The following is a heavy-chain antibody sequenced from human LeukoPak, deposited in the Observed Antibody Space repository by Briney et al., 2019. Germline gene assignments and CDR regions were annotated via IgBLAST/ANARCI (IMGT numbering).Heavy chain of an antibody. V-gene: IGHV4-39*07. CDR1: GGSISSSSYY. J-gene: IGHJ4*02. Sequence: PSETLSLTCTVSGGSISSSSYYWGWIRQPPGKGLEWIGSIYYSGSTYYDPSLKSRVTISVDTSKNQFSLKLTSVTAADTAVYYCAREGGVDTSMATFDYWGQGTLVTVSS. CDR2: IYYSGST. D-gene: IGHD5-18*01. CDR3: AREGGVDTSMATFDY.